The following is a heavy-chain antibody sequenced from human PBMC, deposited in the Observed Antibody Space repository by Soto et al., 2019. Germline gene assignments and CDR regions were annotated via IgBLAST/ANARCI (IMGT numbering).Heavy chain of an antibody. V-gene: IGHV1-18*01. J-gene: IGHJ6*02. CDR1: GYTFTTFG. CDR2: ISAYNGYT. CDR3: ARDPTIFGVVKNYGMDV. D-gene: IGHD3-3*01. Sequence: ASVKVSCKASGYTFTTFGISWVRQAPGQGLEWMGWISAYNGYTNYAQKLQGRVTMTTDTSTSTAYMELRSLRSDDTAVYYCARDPTIFGVVKNYGMDVWGQGTTVTVSS.